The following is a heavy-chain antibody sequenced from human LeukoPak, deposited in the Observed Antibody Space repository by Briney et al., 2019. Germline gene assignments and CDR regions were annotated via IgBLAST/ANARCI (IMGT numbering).Heavy chain of an antibody. CDR1: GFTFSSYA. J-gene: IGHJ6*03. D-gene: IGHD2-2*01. Sequence: GGSLRLSCAASGFTFSSYAMSWVRQAPGKGLEWVSAISGSGGSTYYADSVKGPFTISRDNSKKTLYLQMNSLRAEDTAVYYCAKPSPLGYCSSTSCYSSSVHYYYYMDVWGKGTTVTVSS. CDR3: AKPSPLGYCSSTSCYSSSVHYYYYMDV. V-gene: IGHV3-23*01. CDR2: ISGSGGST.